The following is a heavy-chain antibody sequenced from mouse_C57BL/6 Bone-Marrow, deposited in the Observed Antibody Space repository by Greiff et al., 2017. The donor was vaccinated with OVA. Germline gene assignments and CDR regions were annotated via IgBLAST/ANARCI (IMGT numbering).Heavy chain of an antibody. CDR2: INYDGSST. J-gene: IGHJ4*01. CDR1: GFTFSDYY. V-gene: IGHV5-16*01. Sequence: EVQLVESEGGLVQPGSSMKLSCTASGFTFSDYYMAWVRQVPEKGLEWVANINYDGSSTYYLDSLKSRFIISRDNAKNILYLQMSSLKSEDTATYYCARGIRPYAMDYWGQGTSVTVSS. D-gene: IGHD2-12*01. CDR3: ARGIRPYAMDY.